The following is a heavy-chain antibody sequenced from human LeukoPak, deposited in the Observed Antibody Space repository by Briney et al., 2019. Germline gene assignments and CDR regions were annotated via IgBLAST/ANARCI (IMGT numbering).Heavy chain of an antibody. CDR2: ISSSSSYI. CDR1: GFTFSSYS. Sequence: KAGGSLRPSCAASGFTFSSYSMNWVRQAPGKGLEWVSSISSSSSYIYYADSVKGRFTISRDNAKNSLYLQMNSLRAEDTAVYYCARGSPGRTSVTTSPYWGQGTLVTVSS. V-gene: IGHV3-21*01. J-gene: IGHJ4*02. CDR3: ARGSPGRTSVTTSPY. D-gene: IGHD4-11*01.